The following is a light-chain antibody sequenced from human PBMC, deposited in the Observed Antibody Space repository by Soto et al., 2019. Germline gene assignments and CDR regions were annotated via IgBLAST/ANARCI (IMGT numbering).Light chain of an antibody. CDR1: QSVSSN. CDR3: QHYNNWPRT. CDR2: GAS. V-gene: IGKV3-15*01. Sequence: EKVMKQSPATLSVSPGERAALSCRASQSVSSNLAWYQQKPGQAPRLLIYGASTRATGIPARFSGSGSGTEFTLTISSLQSEDFAVYYCQHYNNWPRTFGQGTKVEIK. J-gene: IGKJ1*01.